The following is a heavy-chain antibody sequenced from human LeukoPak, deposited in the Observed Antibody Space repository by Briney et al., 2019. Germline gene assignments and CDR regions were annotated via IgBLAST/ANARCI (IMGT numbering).Heavy chain of an antibody. J-gene: IGHJ5*02. CDR1: GGSVSTAGYF. Sequence: PSETLSLTCTVSGGSVSTAGYFWNWICQHPGKGLEWIGYIYYSGSTYYNPSLKSRVTISADTSTNQFSLNLSSVTAADTAVYYCARVSFHSGGPGPWGQGTLVTVSS. CDR2: IYYSGST. CDR3: ARVSFHSGGPGP. D-gene: IGHD2-15*01. V-gene: IGHV4-31*03.